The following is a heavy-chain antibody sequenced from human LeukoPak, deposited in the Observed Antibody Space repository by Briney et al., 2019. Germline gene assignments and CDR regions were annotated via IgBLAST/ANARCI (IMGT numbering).Heavy chain of an antibody. J-gene: IGHJ6*03. Sequence: GESLKISCKGSGYSFTSYWIGWVRQMPGKGLEWMGIIYPGDSDTGYSPSFQGQVTISADKSISTAYLQWSSLKASDTAMYYCARGYGDFRYYYYYMDVWGKGTTVTVSS. CDR1: GYSFTSYW. CDR2: IYPGDSDT. CDR3: ARGYGDFRYYYYYMDV. V-gene: IGHV5-51*01. D-gene: IGHD4-17*01.